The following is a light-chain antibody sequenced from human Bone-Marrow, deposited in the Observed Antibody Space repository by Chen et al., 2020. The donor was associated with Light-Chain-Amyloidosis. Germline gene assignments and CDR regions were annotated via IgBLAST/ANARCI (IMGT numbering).Light chain of an antibody. CDR3: AAWDDSLNGVV. J-gene: IGLJ2*01. Sequence: QSVLTQAPSASGTPGQRVAISCSGSSCNIGSNTVNWYQQLPGTVPKLLMYSNNQRPSGVPDRFSGSASGTSASLAISGLQSEDEADYYCAAWDDSLNGVVFGGGTKLTVL. CDR2: SNN. CDR1: SCNIGSNT. V-gene: IGLV1-44*01.